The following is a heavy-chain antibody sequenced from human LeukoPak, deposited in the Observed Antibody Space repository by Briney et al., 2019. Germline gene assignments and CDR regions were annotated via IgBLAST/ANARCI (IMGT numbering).Heavy chain of an antibody. CDR3: ARGVELLTYYYYMDV. CDR2: IYTSGST. J-gene: IGHJ6*03. D-gene: IGHD1-26*01. CDR1: GGSISSYY. Sequence: SETLSLTCTVSGGSISSYYWSWIRQPAGKGLEWIGRIYTSGSTYYNPSLKSRVTMSVDTSKNQFSLKLSSVTAADTAVYYCARGVELLTYYYYMDVWGKGTTVTVSS. V-gene: IGHV4-4*07.